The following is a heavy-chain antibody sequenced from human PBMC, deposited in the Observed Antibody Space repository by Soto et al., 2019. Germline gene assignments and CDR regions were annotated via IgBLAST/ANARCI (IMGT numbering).Heavy chain of an antibody. D-gene: IGHD3-10*01. CDR1: GGTFSSYA. J-gene: IGHJ6*02. Sequence: ASVEVSCEASGGTFSSYAISWVRQAPGQGLEWMGGIIPIFGTANYAQKFQGRVTITADESTSTAYMELSSLRSEDTAVYYCARDYYGSGTFTPAAPPYYYYGMDVWGQGTTVTVSS. CDR3: ARDYYGSGTFTPAAPPYYYYGMDV. V-gene: IGHV1-69*13. CDR2: IIPIFGTA.